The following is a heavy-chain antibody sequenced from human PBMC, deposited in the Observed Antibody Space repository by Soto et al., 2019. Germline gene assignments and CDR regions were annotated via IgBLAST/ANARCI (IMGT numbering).Heavy chain of an antibody. D-gene: IGHD5-18*01. CDR1: GGSVSSGSHY. CDR2: IYYSGST. CDR3: ARVATAMVDY. V-gene: IGHV4-61*01. J-gene: IGHJ4*02. Sequence: QVQLQESGPGLVKPSETLSLTCTVSGGSVSSGSHYWSWIRQPPGKGLEWIGYIYYSGSTNYNPSPKRRVTISVDTSKHQFSLKLSSVTAAATAVYYCARVATAMVDYWGQGTLVTVSS.